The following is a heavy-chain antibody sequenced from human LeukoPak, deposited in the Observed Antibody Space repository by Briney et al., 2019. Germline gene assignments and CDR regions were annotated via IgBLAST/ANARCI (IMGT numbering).Heavy chain of an antibody. CDR2: ISSSSSYI. Sequence: PGGSLRLSCAASGFTFSSYSMNWVRQAPGKGLEWVSSISSSSSYIYYADSVKGRFTISRDNAKNSLYLQMNSLRAEDTAVYYCARAPDNPNFWSGYYTGIDPYYYYYYGMDVWGQGTTVTVSS. V-gene: IGHV3-21*01. CDR3: ARAPDNPNFWSGYYTGIDPYYYYYYGMDV. J-gene: IGHJ6*02. CDR1: GFTFSSYS. D-gene: IGHD3-3*01.